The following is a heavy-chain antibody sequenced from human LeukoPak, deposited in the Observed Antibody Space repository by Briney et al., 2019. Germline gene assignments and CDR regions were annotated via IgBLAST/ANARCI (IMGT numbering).Heavy chain of an antibody. J-gene: IGHJ4*02. CDR2: INTDGSTT. D-gene: IGHD1-26*01. CDR3: ASGRGRSYHY. Sequence: GGSLRLSCAASGFTFSNDWMHWVRQAPGKGLVWVSRINTDGSTTTYADSVKGRFTISRDNAKNTLYLQMNSLRVEDTAVYYCASGRGRSYHYWGQGTLVTVSS. CDR1: GFTFSNDW. V-gene: IGHV3-74*01.